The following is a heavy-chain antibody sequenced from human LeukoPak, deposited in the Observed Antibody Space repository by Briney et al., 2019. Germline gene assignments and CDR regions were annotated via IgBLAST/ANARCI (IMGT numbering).Heavy chain of an antibody. CDR3: AKRADTSSHLTLDC. V-gene: IGHV3-30*18. Sequence: GGSLRLSCAASGFTFSHYGVHWVRQAPGKGLEWVVVISADGKSDYAESVKGRFTISRDNSKNTLYLQMNSLRADDTAVYYCAKRADTSSHLTLDCWGQGTLVTVSS. J-gene: IGHJ4*02. CDR1: GFTFSHYG. CDR2: ISADGKS. D-gene: IGHD6-6*01.